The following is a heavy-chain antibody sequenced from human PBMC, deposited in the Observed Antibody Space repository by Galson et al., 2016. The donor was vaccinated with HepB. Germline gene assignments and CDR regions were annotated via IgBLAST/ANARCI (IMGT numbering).Heavy chain of an antibody. V-gene: IGHV4-59*02. D-gene: IGHD3-3*01. Sequence: ETLSLPCTVSGVSVSSLYWSWIRQPPGKGLEWIGYIYYSGITNYTPSLKRRVTISVDTSKNQFSLNLSSVTAADTAVYYCARGGYDFWSGPGSGWFDPWGQGTLVTVSS. CDR2: IYYSGIT. J-gene: IGHJ5*02. CDR3: ARGGYDFWSGPGSGWFDP. CDR1: GVSVSSLY.